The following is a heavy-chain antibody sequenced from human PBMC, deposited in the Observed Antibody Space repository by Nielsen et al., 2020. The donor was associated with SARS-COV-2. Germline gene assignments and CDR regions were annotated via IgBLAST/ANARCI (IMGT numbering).Heavy chain of an antibody. CDR1: GGSISSSSYY. Sequence: SETLSLTCTVFGGSISSSSYYWGWIRQPPGKGLEWIGSIYYSGSTYYNPSLKSRVTISVDTSKNQFSLKLSSVTAADTAVYYCARGPLNYYGSGSYYKERSYYYYGMDVWGQGTTVTVSS. D-gene: IGHD3-10*01. V-gene: IGHV4-39*07. CDR2: IYYSGST. CDR3: ARGPLNYYGSGSYYKERSYYYYGMDV. J-gene: IGHJ6*02.